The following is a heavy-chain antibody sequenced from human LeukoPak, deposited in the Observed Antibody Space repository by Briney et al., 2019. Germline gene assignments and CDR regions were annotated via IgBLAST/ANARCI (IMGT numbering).Heavy chain of an antibody. CDR2: IIPIFGTA. J-gene: IGHJ5*02. V-gene: IGHV1-69*05. D-gene: IGHD6-6*01. CDR3: ARDQVSSRVWFDP. CDR1: GGTFSSYA. Sequence: ASVKVSCKASGGTFSSYAISWVRQAPGQGLEWMGGIIPIFGTANYAQKFQGRVTITTDESTSTAYMELSSLRSEDTAVYYCARDQVSSRVWFDPWGQGTLVTVSS.